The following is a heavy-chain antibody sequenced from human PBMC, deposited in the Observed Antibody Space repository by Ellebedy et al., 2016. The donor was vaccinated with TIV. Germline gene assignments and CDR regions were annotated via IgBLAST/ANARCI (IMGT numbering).Heavy chain of an antibody. Sequence: GESLKISCAASGFTVSSNYMSSVRQAPGKGLESVPVIYSGGSTYYADSVKGRFTISRDNSKNTLYLQMNSLRAEDTAVYYCARDGGYSDGWGGYYYYYYGMDVWGQGTTVTVSS. J-gene: IGHJ6*02. CDR3: ARDGGYSDGWGGYYYYYYGMDV. D-gene: IGHD5-18*01. V-gene: IGHV3-53*01. CDR2: IYSGGST. CDR1: GFTVSSNY.